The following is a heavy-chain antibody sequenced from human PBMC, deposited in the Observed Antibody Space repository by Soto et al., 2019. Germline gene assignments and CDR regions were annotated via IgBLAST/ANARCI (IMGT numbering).Heavy chain of an antibody. CDR2: IYYSGST. CDR1: GGSISSYY. CDR3: ARAYGDYVFDY. D-gene: IGHD4-17*01. Sequence: QVQLQESGPGLVKPSETLSLTCTVSGGSISSYYWSWIRQPPGKGLEWIGYIYYSGSTNYNPSLKSRVTIPVDTSKNQFSLKLGSVTAADTAVYYCARAYGDYVFDYWGQGTLVTVSS. J-gene: IGHJ4*02. V-gene: IGHV4-59*01.